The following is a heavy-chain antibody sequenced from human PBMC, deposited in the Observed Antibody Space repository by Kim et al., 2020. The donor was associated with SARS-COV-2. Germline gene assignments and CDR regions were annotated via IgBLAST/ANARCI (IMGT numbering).Heavy chain of an antibody. D-gene: IGHD5-12*01. CDR1: GFTFSSYG. V-gene: IGHV3-33*05. Sequence: GGSLRLSCAASGFTFSSYGMHWVRQAPGKGLEWVAVISYDGSNKYYADSVKGRFTISRDNSKNTLYLQMNSLRAEDTAVYYCAREEGEDIVATMPYWGQGTLVTVSS. CDR3: AREEGEDIVATMPY. CDR2: ISYDGSNK. J-gene: IGHJ4*02.